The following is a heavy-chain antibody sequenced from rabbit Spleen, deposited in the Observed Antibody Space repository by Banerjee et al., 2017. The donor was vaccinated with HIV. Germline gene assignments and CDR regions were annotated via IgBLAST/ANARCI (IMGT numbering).Heavy chain of an antibody. J-gene: IGHJ6*01. CDR1: GFDFSSYY. CDR2: IDLVFGIT. Sequence: QLKESGGGLVQPGGSLKLSCKASGFDFSSYYMNWVRQAPGKGLEWIGYIDLVFGITNYANSVKGRFTISSDNAQNTVFLQMTSLTASDTATYFCARDLYSSGWGALSYGMDLWGPGTLVTVS. V-gene: IGHV1S7*01. CDR3: ARDLYSSGWGALSYGMDL. D-gene: IGHD4-1*01.